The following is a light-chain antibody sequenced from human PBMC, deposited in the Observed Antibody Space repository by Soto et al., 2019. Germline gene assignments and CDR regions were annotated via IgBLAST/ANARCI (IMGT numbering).Light chain of an antibody. J-gene: IGKJ1*01. CDR2: AAS. CDR3: QQLNSYPRT. Sequence: DIQLTQSPSFLSASVGDRVTITCRASQGISSYLAWYQQKPGKAPKLLIYAASTLQSGVPSRFSGSGSGTEFTLTISSLHPEDFATYYCQQLNSYPRTVGQGTKVDTK. CDR1: QGISSY. V-gene: IGKV1-9*01.